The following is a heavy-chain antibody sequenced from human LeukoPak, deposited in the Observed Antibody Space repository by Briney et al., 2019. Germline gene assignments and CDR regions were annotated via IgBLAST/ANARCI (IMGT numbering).Heavy chain of an antibody. D-gene: IGHD3-9*01. CDR3: ARDQLLRYFDWLLPYEYYFDY. V-gene: IGHV1-2*02. Sequence: GASVKVSCKASGYTFTGYYMHWVRQAPGQGLEWMGWINPNSGGTNCAQKFQGRVTMTRDTSISTAYMELSRLRSDDTAVYYCARDQLLRYFDWLLPYEYYFDYWGQGTLVTVSS. CDR2: INPNSGGT. J-gene: IGHJ4*02. CDR1: GYTFTGYY.